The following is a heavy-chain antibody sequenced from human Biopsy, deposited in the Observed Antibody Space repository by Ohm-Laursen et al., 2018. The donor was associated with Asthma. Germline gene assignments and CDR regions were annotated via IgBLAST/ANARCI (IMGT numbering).Heavy chain of an antibody. Sequence: GASVKVSCKASGGLFGNYAISWVRQAPGLGLEWMGGISPIFGSSNYAQRFQGRVTITADIFTRTVYMELSGLRFDDTAIYYCARCQVGYSSGWSLLLKKIYYSGMDVWGQGTAVTVSS. CDR2: ISPIFGSS. CDR1: GGLFGNYA. J-gene: IGHJ6*02. CDR3: ARCQVGYSSGWSLLLKKIYYSGMDV. D-gene: IGHD6-19*01. V-gene: IGHV1-69*06.